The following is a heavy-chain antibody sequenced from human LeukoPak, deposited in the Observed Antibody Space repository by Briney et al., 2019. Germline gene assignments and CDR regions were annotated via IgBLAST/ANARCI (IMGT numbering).Heavy chain of an antibody. CDR3: ASDTVTIRPGGDY. CDR2: INPNSGGT. V-gene: IGHV1-2*02. CDR1: GYTFTGYY. Sequence: ASVKVSCKASGYTFTGYYMHGVRQAPGQRLEWMGWINPNSGGTNYVQKFQGRVTMTRDTSISTAYMELSRLRSDDTAVYYCASDTVTIRPGGDYWGQGTLVTVSS. J-gene: IGHJ4*02. D-gene: IGHD4-11*01.